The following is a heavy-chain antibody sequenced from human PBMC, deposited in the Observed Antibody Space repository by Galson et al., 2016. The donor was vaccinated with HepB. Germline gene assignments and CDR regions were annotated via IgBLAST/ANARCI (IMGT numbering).Heavy chain of an antibody. D-gene: IGHD6-19*01. CDR1: GYTFYNYG. J-gene: IGHJ5*02. CDR2: INPYNGNT. Sequence: SVKVSCKASGYTFYNYGISWVRQAPGQGLEWMGWINPYNGNTKYAQKVQGRVTMTTDTSTTTAYMELRSLRPDDTAVYYCARSFPIAVAGNRWFDPWGQGTLVTVSS. V-gene: IGHV1-18*04. CDR3: ARSFPIAVAGNRWFDP.